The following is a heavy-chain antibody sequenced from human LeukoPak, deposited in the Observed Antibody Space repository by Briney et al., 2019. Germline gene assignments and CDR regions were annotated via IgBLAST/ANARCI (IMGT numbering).Heavy chain of an antibody. D-gene: IGHD3-10*01. CDR2: MNPNSGNT. CDR1: GYTFTSYD. J-gene: IGHJ5*02. Sequence: GASVKVSCKASGYTFTSYDINWVRQATGQGLEWMGWMNPNSGNTGYAQKFQGRVTMTTDTSTSTAYMELRSLRSDDTAVYYCARGSGSYLLQWFDPWGQGTLVTVSS. V-gene: IGHV1-8*01. CDR3: ARGSGSYLLQWFDP.